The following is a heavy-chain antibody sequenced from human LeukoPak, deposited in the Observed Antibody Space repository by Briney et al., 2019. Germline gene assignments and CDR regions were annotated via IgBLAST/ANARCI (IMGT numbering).Heavy chain of an antibody. V-gene: IGHV4-39*07. J-gene: IGHJ5*02. Sequence: SSETLSLTCTVSGGSISSSSYYWGWIRQPPGKGLEWIGSIYYSGSTYYNPSLKSRVTISVDTSKNQFSLKLSSVTAADTAVYYCARVSSVFFASTTWFDPWGQGTLVTVSS. D-gene: IGHD1-1*01. CDR2: IYYSGST. CDR1: GGSISSSSYY. CDR3: ARVSSVFFASTTWFDP.